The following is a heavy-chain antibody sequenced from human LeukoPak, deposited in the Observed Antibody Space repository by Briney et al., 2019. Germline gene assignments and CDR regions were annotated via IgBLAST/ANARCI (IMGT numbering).Heavy chain of an antibody. Sequence: PGGSLRLYCAASGFTFSSYSMNWVRQAPGKGLEWVSSISSSSSYIYYADSVKGRFTISRDNAKNSLYLQMNSLRAEDTAVYYCARGPGYCSSTSCSPNWFDSWGQGTLVTVSS. D-gene: IGHD2-2*01. CDR1: GFTFSSYS. V-gene: IGHV3-21*01. CDR3: ARGPGYCSSTSCSPNWFDS. CDR2: ISSSSSYI. J-gene: IGHJ5*01.